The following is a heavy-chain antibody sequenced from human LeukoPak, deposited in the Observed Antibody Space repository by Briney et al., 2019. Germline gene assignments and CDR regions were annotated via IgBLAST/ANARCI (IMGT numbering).Heavy chain of an antibody. CDR1: GYTFTGYY. CDR2: INPKSGGT. D-gene: IGHD2-15*01. V-gene: IGHV1-2*02. J-gene: IGHJ3*01. Sequence: ASVKVSWKASGYTFTGYYMHWVRQAAGQGLEWRGWINPKSGGTKYAQKFQDRVTMTRDTSISTAYMELRRVRYDDTAVYYCAREPVLTPIRNDGFDVWGQGTMVTVSS. CDR3: AREPVLTPIRNDGFDV.